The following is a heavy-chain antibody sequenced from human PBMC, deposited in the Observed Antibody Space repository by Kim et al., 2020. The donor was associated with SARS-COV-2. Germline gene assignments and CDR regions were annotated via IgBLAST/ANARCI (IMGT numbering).Heavy chain of an antibody. V-gene: IGHV3-23*01. CDR1: GFTFSSVA. Sequence: GGSLRLSCAASGFTFSSVAMTWVRQVPGKGLEWVSSITFGSDDAYYGDSVKGRFTISRDDSRNTVYLHMTSLRVEDTALYYCTRGRVGGTRFDNWC. CDR2: ITFGSDDA. D-gene: IGHD1-1*01. J-gene: IGHJ3*02. CDR3: TRGRVGGTRFDN.